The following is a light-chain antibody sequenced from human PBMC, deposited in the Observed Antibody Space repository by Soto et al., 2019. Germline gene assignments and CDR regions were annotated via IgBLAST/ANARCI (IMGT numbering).Light chain of an antibody. V-gene: IGKV1-5*01. CDR3: QHYYSYPLT. CDR2: NAS. Sequence: DILLTQSPATLSSSVGDRVTLSCRASQSISSWLAWYQQKPGQAPKLLIYNASNLANGIPARFSGSGSGTEFTLTISSLEPDDFATYYCQHYYSYPLTFSGGTKVEIK. J-gene: IGKJ4*02. CDR1: QSISSW.